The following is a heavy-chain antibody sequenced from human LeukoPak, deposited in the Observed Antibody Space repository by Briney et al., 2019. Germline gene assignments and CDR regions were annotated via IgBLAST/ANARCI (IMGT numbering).Heavy chain of an antibody. CDR1: GFTFSSYA. Sequence: PGGSLRLSCAASGFTFSSYAMSWVRQAPGKGLEWVSVIYSGGSTYYADSVKGRFTISRDNSKNTLYLQMNSLRAEDTAVYYCARDPYYGDSKGDYWGQGTLVTVSS. J-gene: IGHJ4*02. CDR2: IYSGGST. D-gene: IGHD4-17*01. V-gene: IGHV3-53*01. CDR3: ARDPYYGDSKGDY.